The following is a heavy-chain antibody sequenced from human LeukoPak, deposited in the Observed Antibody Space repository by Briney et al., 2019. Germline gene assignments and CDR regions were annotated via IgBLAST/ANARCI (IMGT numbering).Heavy chain of an antibody. Sequence: GGSLRLSCAASGFTFSSYVMTWVRQAPGKGLEWVSSISGSGFSTYYADSVKGRFTISRDNSKNTLYLHMNSLRAEDTAVYYCAKVRTVTTSPPWFDPWGQGTLVTVSS. D-gene: IGHD4-17*01. CDR2: ISGSGFST. CDR3: AKVRTVTTSPPWFDP. CDR1: GFTFSSYV. J-gene: IGHJ5*02. V-gene: IGHV3-23*01.